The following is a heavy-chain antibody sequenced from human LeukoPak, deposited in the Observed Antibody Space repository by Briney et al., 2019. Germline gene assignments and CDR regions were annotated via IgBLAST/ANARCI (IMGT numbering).Heavy chain of an antibody. J-gene: IGHJ4*02. CDR1: GGSISSSSYY. V-gene: IGHV4-39*07. Sequence: SETLSITCTVSGGSISSSSYYWGWIRQPPGKGLEWIGSIYYSGSTYYNPSLKSRVTISVDTSKNQFSLKLSSVTTADTAVYYCASLKSSSWYYFDYWGQGTLVAVSS. CDR3: ASLKSSSWYYFDY. D-gene: IGHD6-13*01. CDR2: IYYSGST.